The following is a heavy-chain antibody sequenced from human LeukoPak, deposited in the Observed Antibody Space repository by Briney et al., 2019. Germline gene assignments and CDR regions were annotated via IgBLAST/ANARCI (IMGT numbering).Heavy chain of an antibody. V-gene: IGHV4-59*01. CDR2: IYYSGST. D-gene: IGHD6-13*01. CDR3: AKRLPPPQQHNPFDY. CDR1: GGSISSYY. Sequence: PSETLSLTCTVSGGSISSYYWSWIRQPPGKGLEWIGYIYYSGSTNYNPSLKSRVTISVDTSKNQFSLKLSSVTAADTAVYYCAKRLPPPQQHNPFDYWGQGTLVTVSS. J-gene: IGHJ4*02.